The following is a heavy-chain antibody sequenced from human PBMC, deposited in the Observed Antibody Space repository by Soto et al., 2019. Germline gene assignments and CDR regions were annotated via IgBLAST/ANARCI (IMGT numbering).Heavy chain of an antibody. D-gene: IGHD2-21*02. J-gene: IGHJ6*02. CDR1: GGTFSSYA. CDR2: IIPIFGTA. V-gene: IGHV1-69*12. Sequence: QVQLVQSGAEVKKPGSSVKVSCKASGGTFSSYAISWVRQAPGQGLEWMGGIIPIFGTANYAQKFQGRVTIIADESTSTAYMELSSLRSEDTAVYYCASHCGGDCYTAYYYYYGMDVWGQGTTVTVSS. CDR3: ASHCGGDCYTAYYYYYGMDV.